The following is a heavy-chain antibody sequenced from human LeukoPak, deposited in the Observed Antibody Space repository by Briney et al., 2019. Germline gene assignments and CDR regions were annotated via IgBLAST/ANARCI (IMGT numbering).Heavy chain of an antibody. CDR2: ISSSSSTI. V-gene: IGHV3-48*01. Sequence: GGSLRLSCAASGFTFSSYSMNWVRQAPGKGLEWVSYISSSSSTIYYAGSVKGRFTISRDNAKNSLYLQMNSLRAEDTAVYYCARETDSTLFDYWGQGILVTVSS. J-gene: IGHJ4*02. CDR3: ARETDSTLFDY. CDR1: GFTFSSYS. D-gene: IGHD2-2*01.